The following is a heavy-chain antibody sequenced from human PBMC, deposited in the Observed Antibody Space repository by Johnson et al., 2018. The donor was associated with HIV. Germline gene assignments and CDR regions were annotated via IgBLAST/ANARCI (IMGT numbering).Heavy chain of an antibody. V-gene: IGHV3-30*19. CDR3: ARASVSSPRYSSSSDDAFDI. CDR2: IWYDGSNK. J-gene: IGHJ3*02. CDR1: GFTFSSYG. Sequence: QVQLVESGGGVVQPGRSLRLSCAASGFTFSSYGIHWVRQAPGKGLEWVAVIWYDGSNKYYADSVKGRFTISRDNSKNTLYLQMNSLRAEDTAVYYCARASVSSPRYSSSSDDAFDIWGQGTMVTVSS. D-gene: IGHD6-6*01.